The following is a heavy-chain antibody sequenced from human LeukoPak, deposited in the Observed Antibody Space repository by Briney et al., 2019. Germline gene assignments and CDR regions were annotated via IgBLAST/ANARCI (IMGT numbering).Heavy chain of an antibody. D-gene: IGHD2-21*01. J-gene: IGHJ4*02. V-gene: IGHV3-21*01. Sequence: GGSLRLSCAASGFPFSSYSMNWVRQTPGKGLEWVSYISSSSNYKYYGDSVKGRFTISRDNAQNLLFLQMNSLRDEDRAVYFCARRVISSNASFDYWGQGTLVTVSS. CDR1: GFPFSSYS. CDR3: ARRVISSNASFDY. CDR2: ISSSSNYK.